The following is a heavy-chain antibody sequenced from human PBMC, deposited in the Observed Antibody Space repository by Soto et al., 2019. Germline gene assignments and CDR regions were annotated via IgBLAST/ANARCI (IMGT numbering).Heavy chain of an antibody. D-gene: IGHD3-16*02. CDR1: GYTFTGNY. CDR2: INVNSGGT. Sequence: QVQLVQSGAEVKKPGASVKVSCKASGYTFTGNYMHWVRQAPGQGFEWMGWINVNSGGTEYAQKFQGWVTMSRYTSISAAYMAISRLSSDDTAVYFWARGDTLSLDPKLDYWGPGTLVTVSS. CDR3: ARGDTLSLDPKLDY. J-gene: IGHJ4*02. V-gene: IGHV1-2*04.